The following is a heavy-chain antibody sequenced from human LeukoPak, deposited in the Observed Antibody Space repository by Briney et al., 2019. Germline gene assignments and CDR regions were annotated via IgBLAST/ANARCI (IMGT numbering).Heavy chain of an antibody. CDR3: ARNRGVRGVIPFDY. CDR1: GGSFSGYY. D-gene: IGHD3-10*01. CDR2: INHSGST. J-gene: IGHJ4*02. Sequence: SETLSLTCAVYGGSFSGYYWSWIRQPPGKGLEWIGEINHSGSTNYNPSLKSRVTISVDTSKNQFSLKLSSVTAADTAVYHCARNRGVRGVIPFDYWGQGTLVTVSS. V-gene: IGHV4-34*01.